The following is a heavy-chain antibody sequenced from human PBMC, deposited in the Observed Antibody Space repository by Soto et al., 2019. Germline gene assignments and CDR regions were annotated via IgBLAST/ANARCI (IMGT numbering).Heavy chain of an antibody. CDR3: AKYYYDSSGYYSDYYYGMDV. V-gene: IGHV1-69*06. Sequence: QVQLVQSGAEVRKPGSSVKVSCKASGGTFNKYAISWVRQAPGQGPEWMGGILPIYSTRNYANYAHKFQGRVTITVDTSTSTAYMELSGLKSDDTAIYYCAKYYYDSSGYYSDYYYGMDVWGQGTTVTVSS. D-gene: IGHD3-22*01. CDR1: GGTFNKYA. J-gene: IGHJ6*02. CDR2: ILPIYSTRNYA.